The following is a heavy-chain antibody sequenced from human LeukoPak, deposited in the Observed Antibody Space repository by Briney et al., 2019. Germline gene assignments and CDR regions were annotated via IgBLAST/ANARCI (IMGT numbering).Heavy chain of an antibody. CDR1: GGSISSYY. CDR3: ARDLYYDFWSGYFDP. V-gene: IGHV4-59*01. Sequence: SETLSLTCTVSGGSISSYYWSWIRQPPGKGLEWIGYIYYSGSTNYNPSLKSRVTISVDTSKNQFSLKLSSMTAADTAVYYCARDLYYDFWSGYFDPWGQGTLVTVSS. D-gene: IGHD3-3*01. CDR2: IYYSGST. J-gene: IGHJ5*02.